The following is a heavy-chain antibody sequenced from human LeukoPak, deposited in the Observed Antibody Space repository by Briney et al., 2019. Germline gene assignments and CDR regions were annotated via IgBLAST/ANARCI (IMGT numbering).Heavy chain of an antibody. Sequence: PGGSLRLSCAASGFTFSSYAMSWVRQAPGKGLEWVSAISGSGGSTYYADSVKGRFTISRDNSKNTLYLQMNSLRAEDTAVYYCAKGVKGMYSSGWCDYWGQGTLVTVSS. D-gene: IGHD6-19*01. CDR1: GFTFSSYA. CDR2: ISGSGGST. V-gene: IGHV3-23*01. J-gene: IGHJ4*02. CDR3: AKGVKGMYSSGWCDY.